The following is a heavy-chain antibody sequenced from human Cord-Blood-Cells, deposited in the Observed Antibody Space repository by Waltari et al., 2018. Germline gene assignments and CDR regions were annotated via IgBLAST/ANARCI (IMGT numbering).Heavy chain of an antibody. CDR3: ARVPSSLAAAYY. CDR2: VSAYNGNT. J-gene: IGHJ4*02. D-gene: IGHD6-13*01. V-gene: IGHV1-18*04. Sequence: QVQLVQSGAEVKKPGASVKVSCKASGSTFTSYGISWVRQAPGQGLEWMGWVSAYNGNTNYAQELQGRVTMTTDTSTSTAYMELRSLISDDTPVYYCARVPSSLAAAYYWGQGTLVTVSS. CDR1: GSTFTSYG.